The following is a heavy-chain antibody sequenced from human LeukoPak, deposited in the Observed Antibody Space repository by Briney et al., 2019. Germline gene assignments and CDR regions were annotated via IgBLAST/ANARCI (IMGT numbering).Heavy chain of an antibody. CDR1: GGSISSYY. Sequence: SETLSLTCTVSGGSISSYYWSWIRQPAGKGLEWIGRIYTSGSTNYNPSLKSRVTMSVDTSKNQFSLKLSSVTAADTAVYYCARDSGLTTVNTLDYWGQGTLVTVSS. CDR3: ARDSGLTTVNTLDY. J-gene: IGHJ4*02. CDR2: IYTSGST. V-gene: IGHV4-4*07. D-gene: IGHD4-17*01.